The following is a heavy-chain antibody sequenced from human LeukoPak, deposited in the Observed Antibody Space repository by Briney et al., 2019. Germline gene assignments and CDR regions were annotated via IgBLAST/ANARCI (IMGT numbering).Heavy chain of an antibody. CDR2: ISGSGDST. D-gene: IGHD3-22*01. V-gene: IGHV3-23*01. J-gene: IGHJ4*02. CDR1: GFTFSTYA. CDR3: ARDRGRYYDSRGFYWGYYFDS. Sequence: GGSLRLSGAASGFTFSTYAVNWVGQAPGKGLEWVSTISGSGDSTYYADSVKGRFTISRDNSKDTLYLQMSSVRVDDTAVYYCARDRGRYYDSRGFYWGYYFDSWGQGILVTVST.